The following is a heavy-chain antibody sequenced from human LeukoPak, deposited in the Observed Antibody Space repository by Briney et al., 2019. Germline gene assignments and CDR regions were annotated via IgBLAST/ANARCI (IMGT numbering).Heavy chain of an antibody. D-gene: IGHD3-22*01. CDR3: ARDASHFDSSGYFHNYYYGMDV. Sequence: GGSLRLSCAASGFTLSSHPMNWVRQAPGKGLEWVSYIGNDGRMMYYADSVKGRFIISRDSAKNSLYLQMNSLGADDTAVYYCARDASHFDSSGYFHNYYYGMDVWGQGTTVTVSS. CDR1: GFTLSSHP. V-gene: IGHV3-48*03. CDR2: IGNDGRMM. J-gene: IGHJ6*02.